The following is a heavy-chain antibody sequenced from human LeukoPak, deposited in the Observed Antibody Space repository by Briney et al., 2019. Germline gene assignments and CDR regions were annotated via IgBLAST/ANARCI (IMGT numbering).Heavy chain of an antibody. CDR2: IYYSGST. J-gene: IGHJ4*02. V-gene: IGHV4-39*07. D-gene: IGHD4-17*01. Sequence: SETLSLTCTVSGGSISSSSYYWGWIRQPPGKGLEWIGSIYYSGSTYYNPSLKSRVTISVDTSKNQFSLKLSSVTAADTAVYYCARVLTTVTNFDYWGQGTLVTVSS. CDR1: GGSISSSSYY. CDR3: ARVLTTVTNFDY.